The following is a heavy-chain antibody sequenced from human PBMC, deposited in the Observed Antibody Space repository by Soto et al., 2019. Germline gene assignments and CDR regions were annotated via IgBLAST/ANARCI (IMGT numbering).Heavy chain of an antibody. CDR2: IYYSGST. V-gene: IGHV4-59*01. J-gene: IGHJ5*02. Sequence: SETLSLTCTVSGGSISSNYWTWIRQPPGKGLEWIGYIYYSGSTNYKSSLKSRVTISVDTSKNQFSLKLSSVTAADTAVYYCAGGRIWFDPWGQGTLVTVSS. CDR1: GGSISSNY. CDR3: AGGRIWFDP.